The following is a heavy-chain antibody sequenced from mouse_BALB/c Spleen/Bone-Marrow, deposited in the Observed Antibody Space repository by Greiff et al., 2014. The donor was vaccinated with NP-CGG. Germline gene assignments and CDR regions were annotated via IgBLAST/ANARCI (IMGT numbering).Heavy chain of an antibody. D-gene: IGHD2-1*01. Sequence: VQLQQSGPELVKPGASVRISCKASGYTFTSYYIHWVKQRPGQGLEWIGWIYPGNVNTKYNEKFKVKATLTADRSSSTAYMQLSSLTSEDSAVYFCARSVNYYGNPYWYFDVWGAGTTVTVSS. CDR1: GYTFTSYY. J-gene: IGHJ1*01. CDR3: ARSVNYYGNPYWYFDV. V-gene: IGHV1S56*01. CDR2: IYPGNVNT.